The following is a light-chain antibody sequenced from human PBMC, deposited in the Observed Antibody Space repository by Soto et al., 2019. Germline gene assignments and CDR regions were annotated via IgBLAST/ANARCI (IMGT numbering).Light chain of an antibody. CDR1: QGIRNY. Sequence: DIQMTQSPSAMSASVGDRVTITCRASQGIRNYLVWFQQKPGKVPKRLIYGASSLQSGVPSRFRGSRSGTEFTLTVSSLQPEDFATYYCLQDHDDSWTFGQGTKVDIK. J-gene: IGKJ1*01. CDR2: GAS. CDR3: LQDHDDSWT. V-gene: IGKV1-17*03.